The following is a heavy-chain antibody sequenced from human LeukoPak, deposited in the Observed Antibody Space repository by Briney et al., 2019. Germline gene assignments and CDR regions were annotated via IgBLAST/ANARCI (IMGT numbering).Heavy chain of an antibody. CDR3: ARASYSYDINGWVPFDY. Sequence: SGTLSLTCAVSGGSISSSNWWSWVSPPPGKGLEWIGEIYHSGSTNYNPSLKSRVTISVDKSKNQFSLKLSSVTAADTAVYYCARASYSYDINGWVPFDYWGQGTLLTVSS. V-gene: IGHV4-4*02. CDR1: GGSISSSNW. J-gene: IGHJ4*02. D-gene: IGHD3-22*01. CDR2: IYHSGST.